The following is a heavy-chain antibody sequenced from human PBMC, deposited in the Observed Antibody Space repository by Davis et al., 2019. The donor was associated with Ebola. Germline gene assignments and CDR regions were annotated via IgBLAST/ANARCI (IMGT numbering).Heavy chain of an antibody. CDR1: NSSFTEYY. D-gene: IGHD3-22*01. V-gene: IGHV4-34*01. J-gene: IGHJ4*02. Sequence: SETLSLTCTVYNSSFTEYYWTWIRQPPGKGLEWIGEIDHRGRTNYNPSLKSRVTISVDTSKNQFSLKLSSVTAADTAVYYCAIPNTYYYDSSGYYGQYYFDYWGQGTLVTVSS. CDR3: AIPNTYYYDSSGYYGQYYFDY. CDR2: IDHRGRT.